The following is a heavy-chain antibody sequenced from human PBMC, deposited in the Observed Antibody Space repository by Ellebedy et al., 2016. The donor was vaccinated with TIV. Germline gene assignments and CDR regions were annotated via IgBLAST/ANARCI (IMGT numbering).Heavy chain of an antibody. V-gene: IGHV3-23*01. CDR2: IVGSGA. D-gene: IGHD2-21*02. J-gene: IGHJ4*02. CDR3: AKDRTSGDGYWVFDS. CDR1: GSTFSPYA. Sequence: PGGSLTLSCAVSGSTFSPYAMAWVRQAPGKGLEWVSGIVGSGAEKYADSVKGRFTISRANSKRTVDLQMRSVRAEETAVYFCAKDRTSGDGYWVFDSWGQGTMVSVSS.